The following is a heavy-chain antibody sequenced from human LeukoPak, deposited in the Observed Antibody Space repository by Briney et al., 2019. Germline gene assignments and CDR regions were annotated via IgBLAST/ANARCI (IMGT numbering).Heavy chain of an antibody. CDR2: INPNSGGT. Sequence: GASVKVSCKASGYTFTGYYMHWVRQAPGQGLEWMGWINPNSGGTNYAQKFQGRVTMTRDTSISTACMELSRLRSDDTAVYYCARVLPRITMIVVVITTGYYFDYWGQRTLVTVSS. CDR1: GYTFTGYY. V-gene: IGHV1-2*02. J-gene: IGHJ4*02. D-gene: IGHD3-22*01. CDR3: ARVLPRITMIVVVITTGYYFDY.